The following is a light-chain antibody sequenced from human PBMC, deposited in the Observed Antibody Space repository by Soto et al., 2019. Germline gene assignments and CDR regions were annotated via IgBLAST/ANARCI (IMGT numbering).Light chain of an antibody. CDR1: QSVSSSY. CDR3: QQRSNWPLT. V-gene: IGKV3D-20*02. CDR2: GAS. Sequence: IVLTQSPGTLSLSPGERATLSFMASQSVSSSYLAWYQQKPGQAPRLLIYGASSRATGIPDRFSGSGSGTDFSLTISRLEPEDSAVYYCQQRSNWPLTFGGGTKVDI. J-gene: IGKJ4*01.